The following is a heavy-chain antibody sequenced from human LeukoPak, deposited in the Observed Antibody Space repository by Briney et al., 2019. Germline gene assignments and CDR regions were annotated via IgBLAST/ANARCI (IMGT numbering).Heavy chain of an antibody. CDR3: ARLGARGENSGYYAYFDY. Sequence: SETLSLTCTVAGGSISNYYWSWIRQPQGEVMGYNGYILYSGITNYNPSIKSRVTIAVDTYKSQFSLKLTSVTAADTAVYYCARLGARGENSGYYAYFDYWGQGTLVTVSS. V-gene: IGHV4-59*01. J-gene: IGHJ4*02. CDR2: ILYSGIT. D-gene: IGHD3-22*01. CDR1: GGSISNYY.